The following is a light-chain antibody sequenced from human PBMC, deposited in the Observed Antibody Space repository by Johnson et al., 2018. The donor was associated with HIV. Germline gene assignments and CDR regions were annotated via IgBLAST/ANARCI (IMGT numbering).Light chain of an antibody. CDR1: SSNIGNNY. Sequence: QSVLTQPPSVSAAPGQKVTIPCSGSSSNIGNNYVSWYQHLPGTAPKLLIYENNKRPSGSPDRFSGSKSGTSATLAITGLQTGDEADYYCGTWDSSLSVSYVFGTGTKVTVL. V-gene: IGLV1-51*02. CDR2: ENN. J-gene: IGLJ1*01. CDR3: GTWDSSLSVSYV.